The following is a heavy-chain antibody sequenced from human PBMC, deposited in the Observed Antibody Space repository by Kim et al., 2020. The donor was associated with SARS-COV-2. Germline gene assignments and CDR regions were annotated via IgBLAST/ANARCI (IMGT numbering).Heavy chain of an antibody. V-gene: IGHV6-1*01. D-gene: IGHD3-10*01. CDR2: TYYRSKWYN. J-gene: IGHJ5*02. CDR1: GDSVSTNSAA. CDR3: ARGAYYDSGSYYYTWFAP. Sequence: SQTLSLTCAISGDSVSTNSAAWNWIRQSPSRGLEWLGRTYYRSKWYNDYAVSVKSRITISPDTSKNQFSLQLNSVTPEDTAVYYCARGAYYDSGSYYYTWFAPWGQGTLVTVSS.